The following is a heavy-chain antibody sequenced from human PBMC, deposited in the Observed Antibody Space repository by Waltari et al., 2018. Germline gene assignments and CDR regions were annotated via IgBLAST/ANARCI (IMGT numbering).Heavy chain of an antibody. CDR2: LNRVGTST. V-gene: IGHV3-74*01. J-gene: IGHJ4*02. Sequence: EVQLVESGGGLVQPGGSLRLSCAASGFTFSSYWMHWVRQTPGKGLVWVARLNRVGTSTGYAGSVRGRCTTSRDNAKNTLLLQMNSLGAEDTAVYYCARGLVAGDYWGQGTLVTVSS. CDR3: ARGLVAGDY. D-gene: IGHD5-12*01. CDR1: GFTFSSYW.